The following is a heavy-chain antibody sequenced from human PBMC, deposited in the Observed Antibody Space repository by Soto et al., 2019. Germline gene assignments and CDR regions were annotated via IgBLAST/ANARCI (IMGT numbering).Heavy chain of an antibody. J-gene: IGHJ6*03. Sequence: QVQLVESGGGLVKPGGSLRLSCVASGVTFSDYYMTWIRQAPGKGLEWVSFISSSGSNTYYADSVKGRFTISRDNAKNSLYLQMHSLRAEDTAVYYCARDPRYCSGGNCYSDYFYYIDVWGKGTTVTVSS. CDR2: ISSSGSNT. D-gene: IGHD2-15*01. CDR3: ARDPRYCSGGNCYSDYFYYIDV. CDR1: GVTFSDYY. V-gene: IGHV3-11*01.